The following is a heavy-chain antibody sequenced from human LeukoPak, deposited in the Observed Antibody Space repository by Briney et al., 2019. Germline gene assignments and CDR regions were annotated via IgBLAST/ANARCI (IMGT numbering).Heavy chain of an antibody. D-gene: IGHD3-22*01. Sequence: PSETLSLTCTASGVSINSSSSYWGWLPQPPGKGLEWIGSIYYSGSTYYKSSLKSRVTISVDPSKNQFSLKLSSVTAADTAVYYCARTYYYDSSGYYFDYWGQGTLVTVSS. V-gene: IGHV4-39*07. CDR3: ARTYYYDSSGYYFDY. CDR1: GVSINSSSSY. CDR2: IYYSGST. J-gene: IGHJ4*02.